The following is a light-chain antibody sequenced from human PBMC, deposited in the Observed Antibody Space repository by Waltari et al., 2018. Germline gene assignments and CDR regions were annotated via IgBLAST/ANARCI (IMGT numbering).Light chain of an antibody. CDR2: KAS. Sequence: DIQMTQSPSTLSASVGDRVTITCRASQSVISRLAWYQQKPGKAPKLLIYKASSLESGVPSRFSGSGSGTEFTLTVSSLQPDDFATYYCQQYHDYPLTFGGGTEVEIK. J-gene: IGKJ4*01. CDR1: QSVISR. V-gene: IGKV1-5*03. CDR3: QQYHDYPLT.